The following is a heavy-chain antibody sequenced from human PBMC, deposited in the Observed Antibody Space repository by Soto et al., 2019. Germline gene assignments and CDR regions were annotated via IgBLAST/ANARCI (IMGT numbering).Heavy chain of an antibody. CDR2: IYWNDDK. Sequence: SGPTLVNPTQTLTLTCSFSGFSLSTSGVGVGWIRQPPGKALEWLALIYWNDDKRYSPSLKSRLTITKDTSKNQVVLTMTNMDPVDTATYYCAHEILTYYYDSSGSFDYWGQGTLVTVSS. CDR1: GFSLSTSGVG. V-gene: IGHV2-5*01. D-gene: IGHD3-22*01. CDR3: AHEILTYYYDSSGSFDY. J-gene: IGHJ4*02.